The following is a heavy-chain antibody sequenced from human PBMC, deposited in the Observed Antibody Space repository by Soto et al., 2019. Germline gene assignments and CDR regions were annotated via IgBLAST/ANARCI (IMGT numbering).Heavy chain of an antibody. CDR3: VSDRGYGHASVPYT. CDR2: ISYDGGLQ. J-gene: IGHJ5*02. Sequence: QAHLVESGGGGVQPGRSLRLSCAASGFTFTSYGMHWVRQAPGTRLERVAVISYDGGLQHYADSVKGRFTISRDNSKNMVLLQMNSLRAEDTAVYYCVSDRGYGHASVPYTWGQGTLVSVSS. V-gene: IGHV3-30*03. CDR1: GFTFTSYG. D-gene: IGHD5-18*01.